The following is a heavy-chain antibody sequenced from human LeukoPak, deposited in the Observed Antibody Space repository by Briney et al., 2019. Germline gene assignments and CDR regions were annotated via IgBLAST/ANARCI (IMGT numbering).Heavy chain of an antibody. J-gene: IGHJ4*02. V-gene: IGHV4-30-4*08. CDR1: GGPISSGGYY. Sequence: PSETLSLTCTVSGGPISSGGYYWSWIRQPPGKGLEWIGYIYYSGSTYYNPSLKSRVTISVDTSKNQFSLKLSSVTAADTAVYYCARGSSGYGDYEVFDYWGQGTLVTVSS. CDR3: ARGSSGYGDYEVFDY. CDR2: IYYSGST. D-gene: IGHD4-17*01.